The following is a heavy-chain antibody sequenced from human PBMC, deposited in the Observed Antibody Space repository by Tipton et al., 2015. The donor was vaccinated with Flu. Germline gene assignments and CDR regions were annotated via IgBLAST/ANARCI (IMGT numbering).Heavy chain of an antibody. D-gene: IGHD7-27*01. CDR3: ATLTGDDY. CDR1: GFTFSTYE. V-gene: IGHV3-48*03. Sequence: QLVQSGGGLVQPGGSLRLSCAASGFTFSTYEMNWARQAPGKGLEWLSYISSSGSTISYADSVRGRFTISRDNAKNSLYLQLNSLRAEDTALYYCATLTGDDYWGQGIMVTVSS. J-gene: IGHJ4*02. CDR2: ISSSGSTI.